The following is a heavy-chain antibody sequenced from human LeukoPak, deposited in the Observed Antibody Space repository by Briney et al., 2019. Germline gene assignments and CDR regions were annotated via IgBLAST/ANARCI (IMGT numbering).Heavy chain of an antibody. CDR3: ARVNDILTGYYMDV. CDR2: ISSSSSYI. V-gene: IGHV3-21*01. Sequence: GGSLRLSCAASGFTFSSYAMSWVRQAPGKGLEWVSSISSSSSYIYYADSVKGRFTISRDNAKNSLYLQMSSLRAEDTAVYYCARVNDILTGYYMDVWGKGTTVTVSS. CDR1: GFTFSSYA. D-gene: IGHD3-9*01. J-gene: IGHJ6*03.